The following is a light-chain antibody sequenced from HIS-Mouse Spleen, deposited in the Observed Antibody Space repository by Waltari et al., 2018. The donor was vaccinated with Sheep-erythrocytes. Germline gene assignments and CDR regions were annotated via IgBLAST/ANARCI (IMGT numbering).Light chain of an antibody. CDR1: NIGSKS. V-gene: IGLV3-21*02. J-gene: IGLJ1*01. Sequence: SYVLTQPPSVSVAPGQTARITCGGNNIGSKSVHWYQQKPGQAPVLVVYDDSDRPSWIPERFSGSNAGNTDTLTISRVEAGDEADYYCQVWDRSSDHYVFGTGTKVTVL. CDR3: QVWDRSSDHYV. CDR2: DDS.